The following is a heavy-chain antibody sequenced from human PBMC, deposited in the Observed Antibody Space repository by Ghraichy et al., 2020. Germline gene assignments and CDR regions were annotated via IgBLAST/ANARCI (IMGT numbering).Heavy chain of an antibody. CDR3: ARGLLDQLLFRGGNWFDP. CDR1: GYTFTSYD. Sequence: ASVKVSCKASGYTFTSYDINWVRQATGQGLEWMGWMNPNSGNTGYAQKFQGRVTMTRNTSISTAYMELSSLRSEDMAVYYCARGLLDQLLFRGGNWFDPWGQGTLVTVSS. CDR2: MNPNSGNT. J-gene: IGHJ5*02. D-gene: IGHD2-2*01. V-gene: IGHV1-8*01.